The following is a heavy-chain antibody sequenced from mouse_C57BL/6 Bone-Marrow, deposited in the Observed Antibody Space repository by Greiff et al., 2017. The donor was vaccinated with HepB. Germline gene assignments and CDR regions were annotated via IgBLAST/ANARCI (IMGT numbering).Heavy chain of an antibody. V-gene: IGHV1-80*01. D-gene: IGHD1-1*01. CDR1: GYAFSSYW. CDR3: ASLHYYGSSHDY. CDR2: IYPGDGDT. J-gene: IGHJ2*01. Sequence: VQLQQSGAELVKPGASVKISCKASGYAFSSYWMNWVKQRPGKGLEWIGQIYPGDGDTNYNGKFKGKATLTADKSSSTAYMRLSSLTSEDSAVYFCASLHYYGSSHDYWGQGTTLTVSS.